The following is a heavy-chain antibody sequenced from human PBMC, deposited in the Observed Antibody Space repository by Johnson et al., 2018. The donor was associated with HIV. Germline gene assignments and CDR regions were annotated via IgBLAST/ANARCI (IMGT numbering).Heavy chain of an antibody. D-gene: IGHD3-10*01. J-gene: IGHJ3*02. CDR2: INGDGSGI. CDR3: ARDRPYYYGSGDAFDI. Sequence: VQLVESGGGVVQPGRSLRLSCAASGFTFSSYAMHWVRQGPGKGLVWVSRINGDGSGITYADSVKGRFTISRDNSKNTLYLQMNSLRAEDTAVYYCARDRPYYYGSGDAFDIWGQGTMVTVSS. CDR1: GFTFSSYA. V-gene: IGHV3-74*02.